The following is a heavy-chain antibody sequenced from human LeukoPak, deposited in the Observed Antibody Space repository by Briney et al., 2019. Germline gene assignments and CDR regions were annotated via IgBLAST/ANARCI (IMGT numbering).Heavy chain of an antibody. CDR2: ISGSGGST. CDR3: AKNIRSSTMYFDY. Sequence: GGSLRLSCAASGFIFSSYAMSWVRQAPGKGLEWVSAISGSGGSTYYADSVKGRFTISRDNSKNTLYLQMNSLRAEDTAVYYCAKNIRSSTMYFDYWGQGTLVTVSS. J-gene: IGHJ4*02. D-gene: IGHD2-2*01. V-gene: IGHV3-23*01. CDR1: GFIFSSYA.